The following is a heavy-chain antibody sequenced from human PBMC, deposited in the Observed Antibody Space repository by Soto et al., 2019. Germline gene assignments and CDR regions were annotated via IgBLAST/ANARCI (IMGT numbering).Heavy chain of an antibody. J-gene: IGHJ4*02. CDR2: IWYDGSNK. Sequence: QVQLVESGGGVVQPGRSLRLSCAASGFTFSSYGMHWVRQAPGKGLEWVAVIWYDGSNKYYADSVKGRFTISRDNSKNTLYLQMNSLRAEDTAVYYCARDSYYGSGSYQIFDYWGQGTLVTVSS. D-gene: IGHD3-10*01. V-gene: IGHV3-33*01. CDR1: GFTFSSYG. CDR3: ARDSYYGSGSYQIFDY.